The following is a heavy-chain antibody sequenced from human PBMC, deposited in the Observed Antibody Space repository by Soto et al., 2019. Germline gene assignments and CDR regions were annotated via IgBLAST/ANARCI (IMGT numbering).Heavy chain of an antibody. Sequence: QVQLVQSGAELKKPGSSVKVSCMSSGGTLSSDSFSWVRQAPGQGLEWMGRIIPVLGIPNYAQKFQGRLTISADRSTTTGYMELSSLTSEDTAVYYCARVMDFYFDDGGQGTMVTVSS. V-gene: IGHV1-69*02. J-gene: IGHJ4*02. CDR2: IIPVLGIP. CDR1: GGTLSSDS. CDR3: ARVMDFYFDD.